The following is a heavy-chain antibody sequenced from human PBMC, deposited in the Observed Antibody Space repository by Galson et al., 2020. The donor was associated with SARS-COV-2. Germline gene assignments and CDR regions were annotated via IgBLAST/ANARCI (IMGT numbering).Heavy chain of an antibody. V-gene: IGHV3-9*01. D-gene: IGHD6-13*01. J-gene: IGHJ4*02. Sequence: GGSLRLSCAASGFTFDDYAMHWVRQAPGKGLEWVLGISWNSGSIGYADSVKGRFTISRDNAKNSLYLQMNSLRAEDTALYYCAKESAAGTGYWGQGTLVTVSS. CDR2: ISWNSGSI. CDR1: GFTFDDYA. CDR3: AKESAAGTGY.